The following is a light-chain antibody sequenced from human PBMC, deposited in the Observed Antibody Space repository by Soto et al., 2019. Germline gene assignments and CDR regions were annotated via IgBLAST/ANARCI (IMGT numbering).Light chain of an antibody. V-gene: IGKV1-5*01. CDR1: QGIRND. Sequence: DIQVTQSPSTLSGSVGDRVTITCRASQGIRNDLGWYQQKPGKAPNLLISDASSLETGVPSRFSSSGSGTEFTLTINILQPYYFATYCCQQYKSYWTFGQGTKADI. CDR2: DAS. CDR3: QQYKSYWT. J-gene: IGKJ1*01.